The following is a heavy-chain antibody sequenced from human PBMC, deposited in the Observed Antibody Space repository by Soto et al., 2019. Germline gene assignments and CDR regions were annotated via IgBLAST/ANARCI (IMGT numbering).Heavy chain of an antibody. V-gene: IGHV4-31*03. CDR3: ARGYCSGGCCENVDY. CDR1: GGSISSGGYY. CDR2: IYYSGST. J-gene: IGHJ4*02. Sequence: SETLSLTCTVSGGSISSGGYYWSWIRQHPGKGLEWIGYIYYSGSTYYNPSLKGRVTISVDTSKNQFSLKLSSVTAADTAVYYCARGYCSGGCCENVDYWGQGTLVTVS. D-gene: IGHD2-15*01.